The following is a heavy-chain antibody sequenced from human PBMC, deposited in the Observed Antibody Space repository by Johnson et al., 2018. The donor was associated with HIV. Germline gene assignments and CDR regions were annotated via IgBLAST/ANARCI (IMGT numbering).Heavy chain of an antibody. CDR1: GFTFHDYG. CDR2: ISSSSSTI. Sequence: EVQLVESGGGLVQPGGSLRLSCAASGFTFHDYGMNWVRQAPGKGLEWVSYISSSSSTIYYADSVKGRFTISRDNAKNSLYLQMKSLRAEDTAVYYCARDGVGYSYGSFDIWGQGTMVTVSS. V-gene: IGHV3-48*01. CDR3: ARDGVGYSYGSFDI. D-gene: IGHD5-18*01. J-gene: IGHJ3*02.